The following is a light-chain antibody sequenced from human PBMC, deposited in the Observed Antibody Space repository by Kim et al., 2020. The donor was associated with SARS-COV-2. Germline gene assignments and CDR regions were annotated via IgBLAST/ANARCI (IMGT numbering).Light chain of an antibody. CDR2: GAS. CDR1: QVIRKD. J-gene: IGKJ5*01. V-gene: IGKV1-17*01. Sequence: ASVGDRVTITCRASQVIRKDLDWYQQRPGRAPKLLIYGASSLQTGVPSRFSGSGYGTEFTLTISSVQPEDFATYYCQQNNAFPITFGQGTRLEIK. CDR3: QQNNAFPIT.